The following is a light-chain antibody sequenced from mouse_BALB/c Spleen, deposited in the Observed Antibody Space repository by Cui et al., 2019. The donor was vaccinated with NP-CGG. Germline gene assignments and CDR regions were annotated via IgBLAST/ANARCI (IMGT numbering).Light chain of an antibody. CDR2: STN. CDR1: TGAVTTSNY. CDR3: VLWYSNHWV. Sequence: QAAVIQDSALITSPGETVTLTCRSSTGAVTTSNYANWVQEKPDHLFTSLIGSTNNRAPGVPARFSGSLIGDKAALTITGAQTEDEAIYFCVLWYSNHWVFGGGTKLTVL. V-gene: IGLV1*01. J-gene: IGLJ1*01.